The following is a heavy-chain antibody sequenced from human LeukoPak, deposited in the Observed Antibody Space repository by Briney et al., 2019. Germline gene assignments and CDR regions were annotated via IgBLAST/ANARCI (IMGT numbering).Heavy chain of an antibody. D-gene: IGHD2-15*01. V-gene: IGHV4-38-2*02. CDR1: GYSISSGYY. J-gene: IGHJ4*02. Sequence: SETLSLTCTVSGYSISSGYYWGWIRQPPGKGLEWIGSIYHSGSTYYNPSLKSRVTISVDTSKNQFSLKLSSVTAADTAVYYCANFPAPRYCSGGSCPGWGQGTLVTVSS. CDR2: IYHSGST. CDR3: ANFPAPRYCSGGSCPG.